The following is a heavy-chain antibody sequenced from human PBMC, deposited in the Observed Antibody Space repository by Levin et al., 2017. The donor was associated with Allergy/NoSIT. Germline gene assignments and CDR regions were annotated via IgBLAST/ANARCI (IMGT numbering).Heavy chain of an antibody. CDR1: GFILRTSD. V-gene: IGHV3-48*01. J-gene: IGHJ4*02. Sequence: GGSLRLSCAASGFILRTSDMNWVRQAPGKGLEWISFITKPSRTISYADSVKGRFTVSRDNAKNSLYLDMNSLRAEDTAVYYCVTDESGDEDFDYWGQGTLVTVSS. D-gene: IGHD7-27*01. CDR2: ITKPSRTI. CDR3: VTDESGDEDFDY.